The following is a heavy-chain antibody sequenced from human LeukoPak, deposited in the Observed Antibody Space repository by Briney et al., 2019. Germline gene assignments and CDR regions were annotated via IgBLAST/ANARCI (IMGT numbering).Heavy chain of an antibody. J-gene: IGHJ4*02. CDR1: GGSFSGYY. Sequence: PSETLSLTCVAYGGSFSGYYWTWIRQPPGKGLEWIGSIYYSGSTYYNPSLKSRVTISVDTSKNQFSLKLSSVTAADTAVYYCARLGGSYYLDYWGQGTLVTVSS. CDR2: IYYSGST. CDR3: ARLGGSYYLDY. V-gene: IGHV4-34*01. D-gene: IGHD1-26*01.